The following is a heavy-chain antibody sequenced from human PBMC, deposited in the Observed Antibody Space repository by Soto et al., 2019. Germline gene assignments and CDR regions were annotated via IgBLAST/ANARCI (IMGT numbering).Heavy chain of an antibody. Sequence: AETLSITCAVSGGSISSSNWWSWVRQPPGKGLEWIGEIYHSGSTNYNPSLKSRVTISVDKSKNQFSLKLSSVTAADTAVYYCAKERSGWFLYYYYGMDVWGQGTTVTVSS. CDR1: GGSISSSNW. CDR3: AKERSGWFLYYYYGMDV. CDR2: IYHSGST. V-gene: IGHV4-4*02. J-gene: IGHJ6*02. D-gene: IGHD6-19*01.